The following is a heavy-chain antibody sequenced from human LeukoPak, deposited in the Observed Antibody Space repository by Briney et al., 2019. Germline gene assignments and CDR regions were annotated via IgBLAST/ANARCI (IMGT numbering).Heavy chain of an antibody. D-gene: IGHD6-6*01. CDR3: ARDGESIAARPVSVWYYYYMDV. V-gene: IGHV1-69*06. Sequence: ASVKVSCKASGGTFSSYAISWVRQAPGQGLEWMGGIIPIFGTANYAQKFQGRVTITADKSTSTAYMELSSLRSEDTAVYYCARDGESIAARPVSVWYYYYMDVWGKGTTVTVSS. CDR1: GGTFSSYA. CDR2: IIPIFGTA. J-gene: IGHJ6*03.